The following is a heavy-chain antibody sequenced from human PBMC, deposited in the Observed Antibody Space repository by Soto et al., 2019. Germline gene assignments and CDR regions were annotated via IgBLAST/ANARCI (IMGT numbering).Heavy chain of an antibody. D-gene: IGHD4-17*01. CDR1: GFTFSSSQ. V-gene: IGHV3-48*03. Sequence: GGFLRLSCAASGFTFSSSQMNWVRQAPGKGLEWVSYISNNGITTYYADSVKGRFTISRDNAKNSLYLQMNSLRAEDTAVYYCATTLTYWNAMDVWGQGTTVTVSS. CDR3: ATTLTYWNAMDV. CDR2: ISNNGITT. J-gene: IGHJ6*02.